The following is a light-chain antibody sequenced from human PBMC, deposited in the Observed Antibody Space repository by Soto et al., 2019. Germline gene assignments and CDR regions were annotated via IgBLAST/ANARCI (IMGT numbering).Light chain of an antibody. CDR1: QGIGND. Sequence: AIQMAQSPSSLSASVGDRVTITCRASQGIGNDVGWYQQKPGQAPKLLIYAAATLQSGVPSRFSGSRSGTDFILTISSLLPEDFATYYCLQDHNYPITFGGGTKVDIK. CDR2: AAA. CDR3: LQDHNYPIT. V-gene: IGKV1-6*02. J-gene: IGKJ4*01.